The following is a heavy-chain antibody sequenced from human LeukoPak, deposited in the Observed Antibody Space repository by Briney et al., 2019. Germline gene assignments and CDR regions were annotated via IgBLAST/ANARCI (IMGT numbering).Heavy chain of an antibody. CDR3: ARDGLEWSMYNWFDP. Sequence: GASVKVSCKASGYTFTSYGISWVRQAPGQGLEWMGWISAYNGNTNYAQKLQGRVTMTTDTSTSTAYMELRSLRSDDTAVYYCARDGLEWSMYNWFDPWGQGTLVTVSS. D-gene: IGHD3-3*01. J-gene: IGHJ5*02. CDR2: ISAYNGNT. V-gene: IGHV1-18*01. CDR1: GYTFTSYG.